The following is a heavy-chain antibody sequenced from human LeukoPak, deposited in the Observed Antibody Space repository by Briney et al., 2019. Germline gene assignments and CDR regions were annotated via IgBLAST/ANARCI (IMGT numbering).Heavy chain of an antibody. Sequence: SETLSLTCTVSGGSISSYYWSWIRQPPGKGLEWIGYIYYSGSTNYNPSLKSRVTISVDTSKNQFSLKLSSVTAADTAVYYCARGSSSVVIAAAGPHQPNWFDPWGQGTLVTVSS. D-gene: IGHD6-13*01. J-gene: IGHJ5*02. V-gene: IGHV4-59*12. CDR1: GGSISSYY. CDR2: IYYSGST. CDR3: ARGSSSVVIAAAGPHQPNWFDP.